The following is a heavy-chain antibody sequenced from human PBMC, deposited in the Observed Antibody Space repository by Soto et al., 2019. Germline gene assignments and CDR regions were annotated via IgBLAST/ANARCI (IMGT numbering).Heavy chain of an antibody. D-gene: IGHD1-26*01. J-gene: IGHJ4*02. CDR1: GGTFSNYA. CDR3: ARGWDTGGTTTPFAY. V-gene: IGHV1-69*06. Sequence: QVQLVQSGAEVKKPGSSVKVSCKASGGTFSNYAINWVRQAPGQGLEWLGGIIPLFGTPNYAQKFQGRVTFTAHKSTSTAYMELRRLRSDDTDVYYCARGWDTGGTTTPFAYWCQGSLGTVSS. CDR2: IIPLFGTP.